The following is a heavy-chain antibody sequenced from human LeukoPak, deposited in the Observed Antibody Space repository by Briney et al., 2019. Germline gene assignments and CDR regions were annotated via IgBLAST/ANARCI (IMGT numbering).Heavy chain of an antibody. CDR3: ATIKRGSTYGYFDF. CDR2: MFDTVST. Sequence: SETLSLTCTVSGASTASHYWTWLRQPPGKELEWIAYMFDTVSTKSNPSLESRLTLSVDTSKKQLSLGLSSVTAADTAVYYCATIKRGSTYGYFDFWGQGIKVTVSS. D-gene: IGHD5-18*01. CDR1: GASTASHY. J-gene: IGHJ4*02. V-gene: IGHV4-59*11.